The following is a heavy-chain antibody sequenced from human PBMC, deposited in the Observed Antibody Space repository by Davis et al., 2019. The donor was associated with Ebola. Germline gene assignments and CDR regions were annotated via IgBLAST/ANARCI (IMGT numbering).Heavy chain of an antibody. Sequence: ASVKVSCKASGYTFTSYYMHWVRQAPGQGLEWMGKINPSGGSTGYAQKFQGRVTMTRDTSTSTAYMELSSLRSEDTAVYYCARDYYSYAKHQPTSWGQGTLVTVSS. D-gene: IGHD5-18*01. J-gene: IGHJ4*02. CDR1: GYTFTSYY. V-gene: IGHV1-46*01. CDR3: ARDYYSYAKHQPTS. CDR2: INPSGGST.